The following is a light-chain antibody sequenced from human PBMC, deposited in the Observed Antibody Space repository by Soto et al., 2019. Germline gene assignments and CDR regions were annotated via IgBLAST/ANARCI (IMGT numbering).Light chain of an antibody. CDR3: SSYTTRSTWV. V-gene: IGLV2-14*01. J-gene: IGLJ3*02. CDR1: SSDVGNYRY. CDR2: EVT. Sequence: QSALTQPASVSGSPGQSITISCTGTSSDVGNYRYVSWYQQHPGKAPKLMVYEVTNRPSEVSDRFSGSKSGNTASLTISGLQAEDEADYYCSSYTTRSTWVFGGGTK.